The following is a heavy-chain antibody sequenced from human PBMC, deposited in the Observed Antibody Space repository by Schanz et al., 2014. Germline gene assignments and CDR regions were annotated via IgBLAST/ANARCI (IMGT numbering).Heavy chain of an antibody. D-gene: IGHD3-10*01. CDR2: ISGSGGST. J-gene: IGHJ3*02. CDR3: AKGRFGELSAFDI. Sequence: VRLVESGGGVVQPGRSLRLSCAASGFTFDKYAMHWVRQAPGKGLEWVSAISGSGGSTYYADSVKGRFTISRDNSKNTLYLQMNSLRAEDTAVYYCAKGRFGELSAFDIWGQGTMVTVSS. CDR1: GFTFDKYA. V-gene: IGHV3-23*04.